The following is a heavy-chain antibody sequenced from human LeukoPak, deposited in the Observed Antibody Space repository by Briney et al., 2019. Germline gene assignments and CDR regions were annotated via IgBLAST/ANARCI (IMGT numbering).Heavy chain of an antibody. CDR3: AREVKPKRGYSYGFDY. D-gene: IGHD5-18*01. J-gene: IGHJ4*02. Sequence: TSETLSLTCTVSGGSISSGDYYWSWIRQPPGKGLEWIGYIYYSGSTYYNPSLKSRVTISVDTSKNQFSLKLSSVTAADTAVYYCAREVKPKRGYSYGFDYWGQGTLVTVSS. V-gene: IGHV4-30-4*01. CDR1: GGSISSGDYY. CDR2: IYYSGST.